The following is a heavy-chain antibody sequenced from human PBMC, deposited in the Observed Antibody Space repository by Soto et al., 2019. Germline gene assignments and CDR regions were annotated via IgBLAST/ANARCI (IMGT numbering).Heavy chain of an antibody. D-gene: IGHD3-10*01. CDR3: AREYGSGSPYYYYGMDV. CDR1: GGSISSGDYY. CDR2: IYYSGST. V-gene: IGHV4-30-4*02. J-gene: IGHJ6*02. Sequence: SETLSLTCTVSGGSISSGDYYWSWIRQPPGKGLEWIGYIYYSGSTYHNPSLKSRVTISVDTSKNQFSLKLSSVTAADTAVYYCAREYGSGSPYYYYGMDVWGQGTTVTVSS.